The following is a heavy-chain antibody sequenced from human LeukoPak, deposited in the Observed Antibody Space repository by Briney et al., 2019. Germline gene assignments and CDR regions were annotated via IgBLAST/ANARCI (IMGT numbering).Heavy chain of an antibody. CDR1: GGSISSYY. D-gene: IGHD6-19*01. CDR3: ARGNLGWSGVDY. J-gene: IGHJ4*02. Sequence: SSETLSLTCTVSGGSISSYYWSWIRQPPGKGLEWIGYIYYSGSTYYNPSLKSRVTISVDTSKNQFSLKLSSVTAADTAVYYCARGNLGWSGVDYWGQGTLVTVSS. CDR2: IYYSGST. V-gene: IGHV4-59*04.